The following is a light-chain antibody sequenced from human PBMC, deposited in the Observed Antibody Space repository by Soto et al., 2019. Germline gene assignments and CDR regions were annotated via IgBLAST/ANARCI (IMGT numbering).Light chain of an antibody. V-gene: IGKV1-39*01. Sequence: DIQMTQSPSSLSASVGDGVTITCRASQTISSSLNWYQQKPGKAPKPLIYTASSLQSGVPSRFSGSGSGTGFTLTIRSLQPEDFATYYCQKSYSTLYTFGQGTRLEIK. CDR2: TAS. J-gene: IGKJ5*01. CDR3: QKSYSTLYT. CDR1: QTISSS.